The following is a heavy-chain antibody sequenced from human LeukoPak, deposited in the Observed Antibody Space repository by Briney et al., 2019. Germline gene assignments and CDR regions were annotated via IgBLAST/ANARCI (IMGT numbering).Heavy chain of an antibody. CDR1: GGSISSYY. D-gene: IGHD6-19*01. J-gene: IGHJ3*02. CDR3: ARAFIAVDAFDI. Sequence: SETLSLTCTVSGGSISSYYWSRIRQPPGKGLEWIGYIYYSGSTNYNPSLKSRVTISVDTSKNQFSLKLSSVTAADTAVYYCARAFIAVDAFDIWGQGTMVTVSS. CDR2: IYYSGST. V-gene: IGHV4-59*01.